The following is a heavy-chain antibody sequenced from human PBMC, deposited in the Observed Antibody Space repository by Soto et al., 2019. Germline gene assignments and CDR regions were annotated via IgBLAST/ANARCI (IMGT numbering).Heavy chain of an antibody. D-gene: IGHD5-12*01. V-gene: IGHV3-23*01. Sequence: GGSLRLSCAASGFTFSTFAVSWVRQAPGKGLECVSGISGSGGSTDYADSVKGRFTISRDNSKNTVYLQMNSLRAEDTAVYYCAKNGVATTVHDAFDFWGQGTMVTVSS. J-gene: IGHJ3*01. CDR1: GFTFSTFA. CDR3: AKNGVATTVHDAFDF. CDR2: ISGSGGST.